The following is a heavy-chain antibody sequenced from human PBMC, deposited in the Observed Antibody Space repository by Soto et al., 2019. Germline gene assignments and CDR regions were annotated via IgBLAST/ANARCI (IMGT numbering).Heavy chain of an antibody. D-gene: IGHD3-22*01. Sequence: SETLSLTCTVSGGSISSYYWSWIRQPPGRGLEWIGYIYYSGSTYYNPSLRSRVTISLDTSKNQFSLKLSSVTAADTAVYYCARGFYDSTGYYDSWGQGTLVTVSS. CDR1: GGSISSYY. CDR2: IYYSGST. J-gene: IGHJ4*02. CDR3: ARGFYDSTGYYDS. V-gene: IGHV4-59*01.